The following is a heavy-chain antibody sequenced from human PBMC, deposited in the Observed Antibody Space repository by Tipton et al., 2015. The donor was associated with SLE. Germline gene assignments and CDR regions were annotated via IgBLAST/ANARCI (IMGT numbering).Heavy chain of an antibody. D-gene: IGHD3-3*01. CDR3: ARTQLRVSPNAFDI. CDR1: GGSITSSSYF. Sequence: TLSLTCTVSGGSITSSSYFWGWIRQSPGKGLEWIGNINTGGGTYRNPSLMSRVTISVDTSKTQFSLIVTSVTAADTAVYYCARTQLRVSPNAFDIWGQGTMVTVSS. CDR2: INTGGGT. V-gene: IGHV4-39*07. J-gene: IGHJ3*02.